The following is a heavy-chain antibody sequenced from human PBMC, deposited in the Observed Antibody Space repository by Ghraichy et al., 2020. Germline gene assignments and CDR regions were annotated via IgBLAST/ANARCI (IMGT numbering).Heavy chain of an antibody. V-gene: IGHV1-69*13. Sequence: SVKVSCKASGGTFSSYAISWVRQAPGQGLEWMGGIIPIFGTANYAQKFQGRVTITADESTSTAYMELSSLRSEDTAVYYCATGLYAYYYYYGMDVWGQGTTVTVSS. D-gene: IGHD5/OR15-5a*01. CDR1: GGTFSSYA. CDR2: IIPIFGTA. J-gene: IGHJ6*02. CDR3: ATGLYAYYYYYGMDV.